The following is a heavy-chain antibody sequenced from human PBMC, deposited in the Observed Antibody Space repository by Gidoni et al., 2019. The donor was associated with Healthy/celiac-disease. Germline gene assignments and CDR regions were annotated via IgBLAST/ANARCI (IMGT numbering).Heavy chain of an antibody. V-gene: IGHV4-34*01. J-gene: IGHJ3*02. CDR3: ARGRDRRDAFDI. Sequence: QVQLQQWGAGLLKPSETLSLTCAVSGGSFSGYYWSWIRQPPGKGLEWIGEINHSGSTNYNPSLKSRVTISVDTSKNQFSLKLSSVTAADTAVYYCARGRDRRDAFDIWGQGTMVTVSS. CDR1: GGSFSGYY. CDR2: INHSGST.